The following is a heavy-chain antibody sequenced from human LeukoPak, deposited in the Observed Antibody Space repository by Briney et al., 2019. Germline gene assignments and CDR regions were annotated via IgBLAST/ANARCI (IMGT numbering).Heavy chain of an antibody. V-gene: IGHV4-34*01. Sequence: SETLSLTCAVYGGSFSGYYWSWIRQPPGKGLEWIGEINHSGSTNYNPSLKSRVTISVGTSKNQFSLKLSSVTAADTAVYYCARVADWFDPWGQGTLVTVSS. CDR1: GGSFSGYY. CDR2: INHSGST. J-gene: IGHJ5*02. CDR3: ARVADWFDP.